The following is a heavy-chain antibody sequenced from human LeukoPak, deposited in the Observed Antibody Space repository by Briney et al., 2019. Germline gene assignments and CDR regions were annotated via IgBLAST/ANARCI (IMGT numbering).Heavy chain of an antibody. D-gene: IGHD4-17*01. CDR2: IMPLLGTA. V-gene: IGHV1-69*05. Sequence: SVKVSCKTSGGTFNNSAISWVRQAPGQGLERLGGIMPLLGTAGYAQKFQGRVTITKDESTRTVYLELTSLTSDDTAVYYCARDVHGDYGSGWFDPWGQRTLVSVSS. J-gene: IGHJ5*02. CDR1: GGTFNNSA. CDR3: ARDVHGDYGSGWFDP.